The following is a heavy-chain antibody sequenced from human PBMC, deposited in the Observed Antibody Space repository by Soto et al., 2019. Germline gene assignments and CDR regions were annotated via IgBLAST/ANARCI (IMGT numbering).Heavy chain of an antibody. CDR1: GYTFTSYG. CDR2: ISAYNGNT. Sequence: QVQLVQSGAEVKKPGASVKVSCKASGYTFTSYGISWVRQAPGQGLEWMGWISAYNGNTNYAQKLQGRVTMTTDTSPSTAYMELRSLRSDDTAVYYCARVEHYYGSGSYYRYFDYWGQGTLVTVSS. V-gene: IGHV1-18*01. D-gene: IGHD3-10*01. J-gene: IGHJ4*02. CDR3: ARVEHYYGSGSYYRYFDY.